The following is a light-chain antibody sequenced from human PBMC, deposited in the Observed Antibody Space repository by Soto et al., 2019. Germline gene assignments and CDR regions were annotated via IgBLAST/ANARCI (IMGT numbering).Light chain of an antibody. CDR2: DAS. J-gene: IGKJ5*01. CDR3: QQRSSAIT. Sequence: EIVLTQSPATLSLSPGERATLSCRASQSVRSHLACFQQRPGQAPRLLIYDASNRATGIPAMLSGRGSGTDFTLTISSLEPEYFPVYYCQQRSSAITFGQGTRLEIK. V-gene: IGKV3-11*01. CDR1: QSVRSH.